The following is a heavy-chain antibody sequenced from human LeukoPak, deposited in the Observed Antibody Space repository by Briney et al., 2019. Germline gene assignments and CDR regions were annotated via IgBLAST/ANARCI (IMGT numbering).Heavy chain of an antibody. CDR2: LYYTGSF. V-gene: IGHV4-39*01. D-gene: IGHD2-15*01. J-gene: IGHJ4*02. CDR1: GGSISSRSYY. CDR3: ARHWDSAASHPAQFAS. Sequence: SETLSLTCTVSGGSISSRSYYWVWIRQPPGKGLEWIMSLYYTGSFDYNPSLKSRVTISVDTSKNQFSLKLSAVTAADTAVYYCARHWDSAASHPAQFASWGQGTLVTVSS.